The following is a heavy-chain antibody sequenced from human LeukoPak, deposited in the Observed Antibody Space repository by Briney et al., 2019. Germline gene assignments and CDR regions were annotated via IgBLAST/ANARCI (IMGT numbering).Heavy chain of an antibody. Sequence: GGSLRLSCAASGFTSSSYSMNWVRQAPGKGLEWVSSISSSSSYIYYADSVKGRFTISRDNAKNSLYLQMNSLRAEDTAVYYCAREGGYGSGSYSDYWGQGTLVTVSS. CDR3: AREGGYGSGSYSDY. CDR2: ISSSSSYI. CDR1: GFTSSSYS. J-gene: IGHJ4*02. V-gene: IGHV3-21*01. D-gene: IGHD3-10*01.